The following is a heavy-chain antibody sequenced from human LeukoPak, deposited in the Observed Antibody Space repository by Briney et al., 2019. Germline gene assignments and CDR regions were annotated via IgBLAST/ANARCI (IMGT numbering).Heavy chain of an antibody. Sequence: GGSLRLSCAASGFTFSSCAMTWVRQAPGKGLEWVSSITTSGGETFYVDSVKGRFTISRDNSKNMVYLQMDSLSAADTAVYYCVRDSPLITDGMDVWGQGTKVSVSS. J-gene: IGHJ6*02. D-gene: IGHD1-14*01. CDR1: GFTFSSCA. CDR3: VRDSPLITDGMDV. CDR2: ITTSGGET. V-gene: IGHV3-23*01.